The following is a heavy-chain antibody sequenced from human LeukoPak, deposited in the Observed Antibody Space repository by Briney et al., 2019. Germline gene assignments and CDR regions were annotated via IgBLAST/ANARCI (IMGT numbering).Heavy chain of an antibody. CDR1: GFTFSSYA. CDR3: AEVGSIAADFDY. V-gene: IGHV3-23*01. CDR2: ISGSGGST. Sequence: GGSLRFSCAASGFTFSSYAMSWVRQAPGKGLEWVSAISGSGGSTYYADSVKGRFTISRDNSKNTLYLQMNSLRAEDTAVYYCAEVGSIAADFDYWGQGTLVTVSS. J-gene: IGHJ4*02. D-gene: IGHD6-6*01.